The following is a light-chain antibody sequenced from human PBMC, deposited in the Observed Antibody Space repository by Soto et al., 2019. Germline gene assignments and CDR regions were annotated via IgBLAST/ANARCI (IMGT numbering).Light chain of an antibody. Sequence: EVVLTQSPGTLSLSPGERATLSCKTSQSISTNYLAWYQHKPGQAPRLLIYPAPNRITGIPDRFSGSGSGTDFTLTISRLEPEDFALYYCQQYGRTFGQGTRLEIK. J-gene: IGKJ5*01. CDR3: QQYGRT. V-gene: IGKV3-20*01. CDR2: PAP. CDR1: QSISTNY.